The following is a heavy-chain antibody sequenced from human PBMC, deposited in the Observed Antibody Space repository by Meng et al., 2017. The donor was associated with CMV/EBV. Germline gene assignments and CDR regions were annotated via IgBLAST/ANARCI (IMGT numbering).Heavy chain of an antibody. V-gene: IGHV3-48*03. CDR2: ISSSGSTI. D-gene: IGHD3-22*01. Sequence: GESLKISCAASGFTFSSYEMNWVRQAPGKGLEWVSYISSSGSTICYADSVKGRFTISRDNAKNSLYLQMNSLRAEDTAVYYCASSKGVYDSSGYYSYGMDVWGQGTTVTVSS. CDR1: GFTFSSYE. CDR3: ASSKGVYDSSGYYSYGMDV. J-gene: IGHJ6*02.